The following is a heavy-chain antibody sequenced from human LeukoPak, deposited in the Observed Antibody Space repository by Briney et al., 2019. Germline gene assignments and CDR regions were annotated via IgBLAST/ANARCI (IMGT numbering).Heavy chain of an antibody. Sequence: SETLSLTCAVYGGSFSGYYWSWIRQPPGKGLEWIGEINHSGSTNYNPSLKSRVTISVDTSKNQFSLKLSSVTAADTAVYYCARIRSHRTRYFDYWGQGTLLPVSS. CDR1: GGSFSGYY. J-gene: IGHJ4*02. CDR3: ARIRSHRTRYFDY. V-gene: IGHV4-34*01. CDR2: INHSGST. D-gene: IGHD1-1*01.